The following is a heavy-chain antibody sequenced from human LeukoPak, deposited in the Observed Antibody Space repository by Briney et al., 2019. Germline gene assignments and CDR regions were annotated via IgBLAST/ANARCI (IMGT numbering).Heavy chain of an antibody. CDR2: ISYDGSNK. J-gene: IGHJ4*02. CDR3: GGDPYSWGGGAYFDY. CDR1: GFTFSSYA. V-gene: IGHV3-30-3*01. Sequence: GGSLRLSCAASGFTFSSYAMHWVRQAPGKGLEWVAVISYDGSNKYYADSVKGRFTISRDNSKNTLYLQMNSLRAEDTAVYYWGGDPYSWGGGAYFDYWGQGTLVTVSS. D-gene: IGHD3-16*01.